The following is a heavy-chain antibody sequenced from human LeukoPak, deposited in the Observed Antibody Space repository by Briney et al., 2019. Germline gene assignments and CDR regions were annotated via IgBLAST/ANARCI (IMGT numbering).Heavy chain of an antibody. V-gene: IGHV3-23*01. Sequence: GGSLRLSCAASGFTLSSYAMSWVRQAPGKGLEWVSAISDSGNTYHADSVKGRFTISRDSSKNTLFLQMNRLRPEAAAVYYCAKAPVTTCRGAYCYPFDYWGQGTLVTVSS. CDR2: ISDSGNT. CDR3: AKAPVTTCRGAYCYPFDY. D-gene: IGHD2-21*01. J-gene: IGHJ4*02. CDR1: GFTLSSYA.